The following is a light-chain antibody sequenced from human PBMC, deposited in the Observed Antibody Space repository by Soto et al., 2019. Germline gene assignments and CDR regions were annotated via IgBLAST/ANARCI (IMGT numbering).Light chain of an antibody. V-gene: IGLV2-14*01. CDR3: SSYKFSNTLV. CDR2: EVS. J-gene: IGLJ3*02. CDR1: SSDIGSSNY. Sequence: QSALTQPASVSGSPGQSITISCTGTSSDIGSSNYVSWYQHHPGKAPQLMIYEVSNRPSGVSDRFSGSKSGNTASLTISGLQAEDEAAYYCSSYKFSNTLVFGGGTKVTVL.